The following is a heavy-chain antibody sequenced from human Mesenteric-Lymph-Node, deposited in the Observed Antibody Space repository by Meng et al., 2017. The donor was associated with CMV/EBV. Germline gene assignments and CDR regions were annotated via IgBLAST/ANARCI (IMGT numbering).Heavy chain of an antibody. CDR3: ARDPDWGWLDY. Sequence: CGDSGSSDTAAWNWIRQSPVRGLEWLGRAFYRSKWYYDYPLSLRSRVTINADTSKNQFSLQLKSVTPEDTAVYFCARDPDWGWLDYWGQGTLVTVSS. CDR1: GDSGSSDTAA. D-gene: IGHD7-27*01. J-gene: IGHJ4*02. CDR2: AFYRSKWYY. V-gene: IGHV6-1*01.